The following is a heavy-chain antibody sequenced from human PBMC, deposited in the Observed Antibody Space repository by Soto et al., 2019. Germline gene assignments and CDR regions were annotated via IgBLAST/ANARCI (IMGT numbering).Heavy chain of an antibody. J-gene: IGHJ4*02. Sequence: GGSLRLSCAASGFTFSSYAMSWVRQAPGKGLEWVSAISGSGGSTYYADSVKGRFTISRDNSKNTLYLQMNSLRAEDTAVYYCAKDLNYDSSGYYLIGVYWGQGTLVTVSS. CDR1: GFTFSSYA. CDR3: AKDLNYDSSGYYLIGVY. CDR2: ISGSGGST. D-gene: IGHD3-22*01. V-gene: IGHV3-23*01.